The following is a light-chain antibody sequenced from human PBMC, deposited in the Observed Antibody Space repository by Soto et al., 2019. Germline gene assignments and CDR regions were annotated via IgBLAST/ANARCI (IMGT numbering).Light chain of an antibody. J-gene: IGKJ5*01. CDR2: DAS. Sequence: EIVLTQSPGTLSLSPGERATLSCRASQSVSSNYLAWYQQRPGQAPRLLIYDASSRATGVPPRFSGSGSGTDFTLTISSLEPEDSAVYYCQQRHMWPITFGQGTRLEIK. V-gene: IGKV3D-20*02. CDR1: QSVSSNY. CDR3: QQRHMWPIT.